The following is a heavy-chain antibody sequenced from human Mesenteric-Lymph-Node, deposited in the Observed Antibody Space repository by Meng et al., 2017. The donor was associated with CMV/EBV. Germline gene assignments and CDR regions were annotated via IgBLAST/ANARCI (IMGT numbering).Heavy chain of an antibody. Sequence: GGSLRLSCAASGFIFSTYTMTWVRRAPGKGLGCVSYISSSGSTIYYADSVKGRFTISRDNAENSLYLQMHSLRAEDTAVYYCVRGGSYRAFDYWGQGTLVTVSS. D-gene: IGHD1-26*01. CDR3: VRGGSYRAFDY. V-gene: IGHV3-48*04. CDR1: GFIFSTYT. CDR2: ISSSGSTI. J-gene: IGHJ4*02.